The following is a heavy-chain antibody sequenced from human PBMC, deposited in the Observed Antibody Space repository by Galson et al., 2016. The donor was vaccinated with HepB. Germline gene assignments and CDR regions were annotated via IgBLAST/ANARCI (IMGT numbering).Heavy chain of an antibody. CDR2: INAGNGEG. Sequence: SVKVSCKASGYTFSRYAIHWVRQAPGQGLEWLGWINAGNGEGQKSQKFQGKVTLTTDTSASTAYLELSSLTPEDTAVYYCARVWDGYNGGFEYWGQGSLVIVSS. V-gene: IGHV1-3*01. CDR1: GYTFSRYA. D-gene: IGHD1-26*01. J-gene: IGHJ4*02. CDR3: ARVWDGYNGGFEY.